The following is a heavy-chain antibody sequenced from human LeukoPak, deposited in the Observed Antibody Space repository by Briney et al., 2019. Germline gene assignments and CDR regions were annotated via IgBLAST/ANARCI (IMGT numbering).Heavy chain of an antibody. Sequence: PGGSLRLSCAASGFSFSSFAMHWVRQAPGKGLEWVAFIRYDGGYKYYAESVKGRFTISRDNPKNTLYLQMNSLRAEDTAVYYCAKAPRNAMIVGAGAFDIWGQGTMVTVSS. CDR3: AKAPRNAMIVGAGAFDI. J-gene: IGHJ3*02. V-gene: IGHV3-30*02. CDR1: GFSFSSFA. CDR2: IRYDGGYK. D-gene: IGHD3-22*01.